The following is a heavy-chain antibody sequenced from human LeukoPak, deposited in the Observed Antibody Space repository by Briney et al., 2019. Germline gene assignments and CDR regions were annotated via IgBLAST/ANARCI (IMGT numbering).Heavy chain of an antibody. Sequence: SETLSLTCTVSGDSIHSSSYYWDWIRQPPETGLEWIGTIYYTGSTSYNPSLKSRVTISGDTSENQFSLKLSSVTAADTAVYYCARRDCSGTSCSFDPWGQGTLVTVSS. J-gene: IGHJ5*02. CDR1: GDSIHSSSYY. V-gene: IGHV4-39*01. D-gene: IGHD2-2*01. CDR3: ARRDCSGTSCSFDP. CDR2: IYYTGST.